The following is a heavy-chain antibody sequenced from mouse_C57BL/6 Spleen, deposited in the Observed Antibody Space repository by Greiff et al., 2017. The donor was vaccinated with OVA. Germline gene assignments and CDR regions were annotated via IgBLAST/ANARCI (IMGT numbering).Heavy chain of an antibody. CDR3: ARDSGKGYFDV. Sequence: EVKLMESEGGLVQPGSSMKLSCTASGFTFSDYYMAWVRQVPEKGLEWVANINYDGSSTYYLDSLKSRFIISRDNAKNILYLQMSSLKSEDTATYYCARDSGKGYFDVWGTGTTVTVSS. V-gene: IGHV5-16*01. J-gene: IGHJ1*03. D-gene: IGHD1-1*01. CDR2: INYDGSST. CDR1: GFTFSDYY.